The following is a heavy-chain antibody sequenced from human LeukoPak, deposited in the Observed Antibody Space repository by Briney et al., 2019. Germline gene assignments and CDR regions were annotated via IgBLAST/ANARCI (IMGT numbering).Heavy chain of an antibody. Sequence: PGGSLRLSCAASGFTFSSYAMSWVRQAPGKGLGWVSAIGGSGGSTYYADSVKGRFTISRDNSKNTLYLQMNSLRAEDTAVYYCAKDSVSSVAWLDYWGQRTLVTVSS. J-gene: IGHJ4*02. CDR1: GFTFSSYA. V-gene: IGHV3-23*01. D-gene: IGHD4-23*01. CDR2: IGGSGGST. CDR3: AKDSVSSVAWLDY.